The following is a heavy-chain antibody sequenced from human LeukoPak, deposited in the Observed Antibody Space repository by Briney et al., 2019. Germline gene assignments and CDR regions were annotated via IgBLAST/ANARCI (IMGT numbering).Heavy chain of an antibody. CDR3: ARDLRSYGFREDDAFDI. Sequence: GGSLRLSCAASGFTFSSYSMNWVRQAPGKGLDWVSSISSSSSYIYYAGSVKGRFTVSRDNAKNSLYLQMNSLRAEDTAVYYCARDLRSYGFREDDAFDIWGQGTMVTVSS. V-gene: IGHV3-21*01. D-gene: IGHD5-18*01. CDR2: ISSSSSYI. CDR1: GFTFSSYS. J-gene: IGHJ3*02.